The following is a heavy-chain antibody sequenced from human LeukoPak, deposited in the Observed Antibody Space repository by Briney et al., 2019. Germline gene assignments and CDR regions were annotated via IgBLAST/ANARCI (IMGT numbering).Heavy chain of an antibody. CDR3: AKAPASGCSGGSCYIFDY. Sequence: GGSLRLSCAASGSTFSSSAMTWVRQAPGKGLEWVSSISAGGVYTYYADSVKGRFTISRENSKNTLYLQMNGLRAGDTAIYFCAKAPASGCSGGSCYIFDYWGQGTLVTVSS. D-gene: IGHD2-15*01. CDR1: GSTFSSSA. J-gene: IGHJ4*02. V-gene: IGHV3-23*01. CDR2: ISAGGVYT.